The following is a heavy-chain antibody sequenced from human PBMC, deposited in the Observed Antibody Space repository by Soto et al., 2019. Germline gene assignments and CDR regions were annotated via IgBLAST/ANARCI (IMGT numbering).Heavy chain of an antibody. CDR1: GYTFTSYY. Sequence: QVQLVQSGAEVKKPGASVKGSCNASGYTFTSYYMHWVRQAPGQGLEWMGIINPSGGSTSYAQKFQGRVTMTRDTSTSTVYMEMSSLRSEDTAVYYCARGPADYFDYWGQGTLVTVSS. CDR2: INPSGGST. CDR3: ARGPADYFDY. V-gene: IGHV1-46*01. D-gene: IGHD6-25*01. J-gene: IGHJ4*02.